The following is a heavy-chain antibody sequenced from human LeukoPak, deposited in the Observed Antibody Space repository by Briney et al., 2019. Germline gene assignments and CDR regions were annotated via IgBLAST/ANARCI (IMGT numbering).Heavy chain of an antibody. V-gene: IGHV3-20*04. CDR1: GFTFDNYG. Sequence: GGSLRLSCAASGFTFDNYGINWVRQAPGKGLEWVSRIHWNGGRTGYADSVKGRFTISRDNSKNTLYLQMNSLRGEDTAVYYCAKLGTTSVTTGYWGQGTLVTVSS. J-gene: IGHJ4*02. CDR2: IHWNGGRT. D-gene: IGHD4-17*01. CDR3: AKLGTTSVTTGY.